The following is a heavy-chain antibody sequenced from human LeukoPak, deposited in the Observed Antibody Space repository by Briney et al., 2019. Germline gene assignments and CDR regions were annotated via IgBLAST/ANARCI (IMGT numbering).Heavy chain of an antibody. J-gene: IGHJ6*02. Sequence: GRSLRLSCAASGFTFSSYPMHWVRQAPGKGLEWLAVISYDGSEKHYADSVKGRFTISRDNSKNTLYLQMNSLRAEDTAVYYCARDIRYCSGGSCYLNYYYYYGMDVWGQGTTVTVSS. D-gene: IGHD2-15*01. CDR3: ARDIRYCSGGSCYLNYYYYYGMDV. V-gene: IGHV3-30-3*01. CDR1: GFTFSSYP. CDR2: ISYDGSEK.